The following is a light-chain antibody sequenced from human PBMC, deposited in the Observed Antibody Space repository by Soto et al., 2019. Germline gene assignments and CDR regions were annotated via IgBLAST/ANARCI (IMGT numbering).Light chain of an antibody. CDR3: SSHAGNTMV. CDR1: SSDVGAYNY. CDR2: EVN. V-gene: IGLV2-8*01. Sequence: QSALTQPPSASGSPGQSVTISCTGTSSDVGAYNYVSWYQQHPGKAPKLMIYEVNKRPSGVPDRFSGSKSGNTASLTVSGLQGEDEADYYCSSHAGNTMVFGGGTKLTVL. J-gene: IGLJ2*01.